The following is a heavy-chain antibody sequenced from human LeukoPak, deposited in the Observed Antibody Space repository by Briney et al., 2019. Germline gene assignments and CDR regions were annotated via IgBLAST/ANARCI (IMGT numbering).Heavy chain of an antibody. CDR3: ARHRFGEFDY. D-gene: IGHD3-10*01. V-gene: IGHV4-59*08. J-gene: IGHJ4*02. CDR2: IYYSRST. Sequence: SETLSLTCTVSGGSIGSYYWSWIRQPPGKGLEWIGYIYYSRSTNYNPSLKSRVTISVDTSKNQFSLKLSSVTAADTAVYYCARHRFGEFDYWGQGTLVTVSS. CDR1: GGSIGSYY.